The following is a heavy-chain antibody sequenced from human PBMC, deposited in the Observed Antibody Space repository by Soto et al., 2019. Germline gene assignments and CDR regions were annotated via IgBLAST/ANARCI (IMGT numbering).Heavy chain of an antibody. CDR2: IIPIFDTA. J-gene: IGHJ4*02. Sequence: QVQLVQSGAEVKKPGSSVKVSCKASGGTFSSYAISWVRQAPGQGLEWMGGIIPIFDTANYAQRFQDRVTITADESTSTAYMELSSLRSEDTAVYYCARQTEGGLSSDSWGQGTLITVSS. CDR3: ARQTEGGLSSDS. D-gene: IGHD1-26*01. V-gene: IGHV1-69*01. CDR1: GGTFSSYA.